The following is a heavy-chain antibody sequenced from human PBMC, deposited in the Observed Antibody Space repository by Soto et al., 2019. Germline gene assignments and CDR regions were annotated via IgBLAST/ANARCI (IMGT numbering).Heavy chain of an antibody. CDR3: ARLWGPRWNYDYYYGMDV. CDR1: GGSISSSNW. Sequence: LSLPCAVSGGSISSSNWLSWVRQPPGKGLEWIGEIYHSGSTNYNPSLKSRVTISVDKSKNQFSLKLSSVTAADTAVYYCARLWGPRWNYDYYYGMDVWGQGTTVTVSS. J-gene: IGHJ6*02. CDR2: IYHSGST. D-gene: IGHD1-1*01. V-gene: IGHV4-4*02.